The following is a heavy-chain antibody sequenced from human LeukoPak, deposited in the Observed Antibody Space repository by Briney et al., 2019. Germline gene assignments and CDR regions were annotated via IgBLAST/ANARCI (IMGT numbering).Heavy chain of an antibody. D-gene: IGHD4-17*01. V-gene: IGHV3-23*01. J-gene: IGHJ4*02. CDR1: GFTFSSYA. CDR3: AKDPGTVTTSAGD. CDR2: ISGSGGST. Sequence: EGSLRLSCAASGFTFSSYAMSWVRQAPGKGLEWVSAISGSGGSTYYADSVKGRFTISRDNSKDTLYLQMNSLRAEDTAVYYCAKDPGTVTTSAGDWGQGTLVTVSS.